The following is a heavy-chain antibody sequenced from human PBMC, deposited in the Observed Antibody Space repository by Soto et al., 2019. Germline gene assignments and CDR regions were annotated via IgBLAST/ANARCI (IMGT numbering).Heavy chain of an antibody. D-gene: IGHD2-15*01. CDR1: GGTFSNSP. J-gene: IGHJ6*02. CDR2: VIPLFRTA. Sequence: QVQLVQSGAEVKKPGSSVKVSCKSSGGTFSNSPISWVRQAPGQGLEWMGGVIPLFRTANYAQKFQGRVTITADESTNTAYMELSSLRSGDTAVYYCAGSRFVVGVTEDYYGMDVWGQGTTVTVAS. V-gene: IGHV1-69*12. CDR3: AGSRFVVGVTEDYYGMDV.